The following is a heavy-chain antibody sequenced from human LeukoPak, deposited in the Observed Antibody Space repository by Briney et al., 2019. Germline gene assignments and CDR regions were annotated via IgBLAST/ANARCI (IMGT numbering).Heavy chain of an antibody. D-gene: IGHD3-22*01. V-gene: IGHV1-18*01. CDR2: ISAYNGDT. CDR1: GYTFTSYG. J-gene: IGHJ3*02. Sequence: ASAKVSCKASGYTFTSYGITWVRQAPGQGLEWMGWISAYNGDTNYAQKLQGRVTMTTDTSTSTAYMELRSLRSDDTAVYYCASLKNYYDSSGNLVTDAFDIWGQGTMVTVSS. CDR3: ASLKNYYDSSGNLVTDAFDI.